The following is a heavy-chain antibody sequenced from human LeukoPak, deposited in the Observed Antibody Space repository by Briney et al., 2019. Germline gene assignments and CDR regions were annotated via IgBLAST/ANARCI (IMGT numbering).Heavy chain of an antibody. CDR3: VPLNWNPPGDFDR. CDR2: IKDDGSDK. V-gene: IGHV3-7*01. D-gene: IGHD1-20*01. Sequence: GGSLRLSCGASGFTFRNYWMNWVPRAPGKGLEWVANIKDDGSDKYYVDSVKGRFSISKDNAKNALYLQMNSLGVEDTAVYYCVPLNWNPPGDFDRWGQGTLVTVSS. CDR1: GFTFRNYW. J-gene: IGHJ4*02.